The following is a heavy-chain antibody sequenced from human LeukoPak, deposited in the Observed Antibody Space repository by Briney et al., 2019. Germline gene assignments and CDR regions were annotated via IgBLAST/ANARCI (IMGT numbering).Heavy chain of an antibody. D-gene: IGHD3-22*01. V-gene: IGHV3-53*01. J-gene: IGHJ5*02. CDR3: AREIRYYDTSRSGWFDP. Sequence: GGSLRLSCAASGFTVSSNYMSWVRQAPGKGLEWVSVIYSGGSTYYADSVKGRFTISRDNSKNTLYLQMNSLRAEDTAVYYCAREIRYYDTSRSGWFDPWGQGTLVTVSS. CDR1: GFTVSSNY. CDR2: IYSGGST.